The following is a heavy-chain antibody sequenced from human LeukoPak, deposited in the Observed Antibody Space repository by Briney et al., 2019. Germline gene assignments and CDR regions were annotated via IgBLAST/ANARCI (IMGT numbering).Heavy chain of an antibody. CDR2: IYYSGST. CDR3: ARGPLIAARPTYYFDY. D-gene: IGHD6-6*01. CDR1: GGSISSGGYY. Sequence: SETLSLTCTVSGGSISSGGYYWSWIRQHPGKGLEWIGYIYYSGSTYYNPSLKSRVTISVDTSKNQFSLKLSSVTAADTAVYYCARGPLIAARPTYYFDYWGQGTLVTVSS. J-gene: IGHJ4*02. V-gene: IGHV4-31*03.